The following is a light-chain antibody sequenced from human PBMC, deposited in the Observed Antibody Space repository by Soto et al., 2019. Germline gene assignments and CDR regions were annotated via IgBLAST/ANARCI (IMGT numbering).Light chain of an antibody. V-gene: IGKV3-15*01. Sequence: EIVMTQSPATLSVSPGERATLSCRASQSVSNNLAWYQQKPGQAPRLLIYHASTRATGITARFSGSGSGTEFTLTISSVQSEDFAVYYCQQYNKWPVTFGGGTKVEIK. CDR1: QSVSNN. CDR2: HAS. J-gene: IGKJ4*01. CDR3: QQYNKWPVT.